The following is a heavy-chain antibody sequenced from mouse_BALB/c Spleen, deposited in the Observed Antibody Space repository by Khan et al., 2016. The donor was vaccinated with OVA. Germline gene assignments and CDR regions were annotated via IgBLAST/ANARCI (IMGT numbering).Heavy chain of an antibody. CDR2: IKYSGNT. J-gene: IGHJ2*01. D-gene: IGHD1-1*01. CDR3: ARSGTISTVVVTDFDF. V-gene: IGHV3-2*02. Sequence: EVKLQESGPGLVKPSQSLSLTCTVTGYSITSDYAWNWIRQFPGNRLEWMGYIKYSGNTSYNPSLKSRISITRDTSKNQFFLQLNSVTTEDTATYYGARSGTISTVVVTDFDFWGQGTTLTVSS. CDR1: GYSITSDYA.